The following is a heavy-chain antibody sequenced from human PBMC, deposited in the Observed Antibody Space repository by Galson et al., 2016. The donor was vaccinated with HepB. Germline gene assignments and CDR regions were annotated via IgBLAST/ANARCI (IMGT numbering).Heavy chain of an antibody. J-gene: IGHJ6*02. CDR1: GDSVSNNFAA. Sequence: CATSGDSVSNNFAAWVWIRQSPSRGLEWLGRTYYRSQWNYDYAVSVQSRLFITPDTSKNQISLQLTSVTPEDTAVYYCARAIWLGRGMDVWGQGTTVTVSS. CDR2: TYYRSQWNY. D-gene: IGHD3-10*01. V-gene: IGHV6-1*01. CDR3: ARAIWLGRGMDV.